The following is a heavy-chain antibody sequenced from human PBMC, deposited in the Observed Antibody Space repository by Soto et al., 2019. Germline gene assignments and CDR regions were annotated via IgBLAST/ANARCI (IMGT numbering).Heavy chain of an antibody. Sequence: EVQLVESGGGLVKPGGSLRLSCAASGFTFSSYSMNWVRQAPGKGLEWVSSISSSSSYIYYADSVKGRFTISRDNAKHSLYLQMNSLRAEDTAVYYCAGEGYSSSWYPNYYYYYGMDVW. D-gene: IGHD6-13*01. CDR3: AGEGYSSSWYPNYYYYYGMDV. CDR1: GFTFSSYS. J-gene: IGHJ6*01. CDR2: ISSSSSYI. V-gene: IGHV3-21*01.